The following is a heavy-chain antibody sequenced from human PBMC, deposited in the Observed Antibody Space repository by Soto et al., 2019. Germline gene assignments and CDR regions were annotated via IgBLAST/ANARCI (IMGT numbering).Heavy chain of an antibody. CDR3: ARGRSPHYDYVWGSYRLDY. Sequence: PSETLSLTSTVSGGSFSGYYWSWIRQPPGKGLEWIGEINHSGSTNYNPSLKSRVTISVDTSKNQFSLKLSSVTAADTAVYYCARGRSPHYDYVWGSYRLDYWGQGTLVIVSS. D-gene: IGHD3-16*02. J-gene: IGHJ4*02. V-gene: IGHV4-34*01. CDR2: INHSGST. CDR1: GGSFSGYY.